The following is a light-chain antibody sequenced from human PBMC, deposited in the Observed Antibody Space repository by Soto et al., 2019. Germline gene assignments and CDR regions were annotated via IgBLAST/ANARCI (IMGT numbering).Light chain of an antibody. CDR3: QQSYSTPPT. J-gene: IGKJ1*01. Sequence: DIQMTQSPSSLSASVGNRVTITCRASQSTSNYLNWYQQKPGKAPKVLIYAASSLQSGVPSRFSGSGSGTDFTLTISSLQPEDFATYYCQQSYSTPPTFGQGTKVEIK. CDR2: AAS. CDR1: QSTSNY. V-gene: IGKV1-39*01.